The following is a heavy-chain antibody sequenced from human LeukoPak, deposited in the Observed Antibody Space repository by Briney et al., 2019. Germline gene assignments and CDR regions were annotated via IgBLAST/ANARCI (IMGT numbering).Heavy chain of an antibody. V-gene: IGHV3-30*04. CDR2: ISYDGSNQ. J-gene: IGHJ4*02. CDR3: AKEAYDSRGYRYFDY. Sequence: PGRSLRLSCAASGFTFSSYAMHWVRQAPGKGLEWVAVISYDGSNQYYADSVKGRFTVSRDNSKNTVYLQMNSLRPEDTALYHCAKEAYDSRGYRYFDYWGQGTLVTVSS. D-gene: IGHD3-22*01. CDR1: GFTFSSYA.